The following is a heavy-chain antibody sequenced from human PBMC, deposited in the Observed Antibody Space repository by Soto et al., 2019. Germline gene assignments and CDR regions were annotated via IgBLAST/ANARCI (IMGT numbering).Heavy chain of an antibody. CDR2: INHSGST. Sequence: PSETLSLTCAVYGGSFSGYYWSWIRQPPGKGLEWIGEINHSGSTNYNPSLKSRVTISVDTSKNQFSLKLSSVTAADTAVYYCARVLRYFDWLFRNYYYYGMDVWGQGTTGTAP. J-gene: IGHJ6*02. CDR1: GGSFSGYY. V-gene: IGHV4-34*01. CDR3: ARVLRYFDWLFRNYYYYGMDV. D-gene: IGHD3-9*01.